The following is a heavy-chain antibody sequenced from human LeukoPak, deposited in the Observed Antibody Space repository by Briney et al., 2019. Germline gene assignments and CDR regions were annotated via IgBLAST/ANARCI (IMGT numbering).Heavy chain of an antibody. CDR3: AREPDL. CDR1: GFTFSNYW. CDR2: IKQDGSEK. D-gene: IGHD1-14*01. V-gene: IGHV3-7*01. J-gene: IGHJ4*02. Sequence: GGSLRLSCAASGFTFSNYWMTRVRQAPGKGLEWVANIKQDGSEKYYVDSVKGRFTISRDNAKNSLYLQMNSLRAEDTAVYYCAREPDLWGQGTLVTVSS.